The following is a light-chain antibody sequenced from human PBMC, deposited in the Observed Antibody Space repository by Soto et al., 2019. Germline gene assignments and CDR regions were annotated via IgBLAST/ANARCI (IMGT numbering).Light chain of an antibody. CDR3: QQFGRPFT. V-gene: IGKV3-20*01. J-gene: IGKJ3*01. Sequence: EIVLTQSPGTLSLSPGERATLSCRASQSVSSSYLAWYQHTPGQAPRLLIYGASTRATGIPDRFSSSGSGTDFTLTISSLDPEDFAVHFCQQFGRPFTFGPGTKVDLK. CDR1: QSVSSSY. CDR2: GAS.